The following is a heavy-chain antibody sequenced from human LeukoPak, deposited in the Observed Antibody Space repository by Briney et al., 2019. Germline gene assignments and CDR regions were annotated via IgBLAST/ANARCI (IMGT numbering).Heavy chain of an antibody. Sequence: PSETLSLTCAVYGGSSSGYYWSWIRQPPGKGLEWIGEINHSGSTNYNPSLKSRVTISVDTSKNQFSLKLSSVTAADTAVYYCARALKTPTYWFDPWGQGTLVTVSS. CDR1: GGSSSGYY. V-gene: IGHV4-34*01. CDR3: ARALKTPTYWFDP. CDR2: INHSGST. J-gene: IGHJ5*02.